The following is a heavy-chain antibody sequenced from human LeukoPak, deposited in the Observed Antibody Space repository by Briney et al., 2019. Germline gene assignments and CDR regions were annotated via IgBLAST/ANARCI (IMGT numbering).Heavy chain of an antibody. V-gene: IGHV4-4*07. CDR1: GGSISSYF. CDR2: IYTSGST. Sequence: SETLSLTCTVSGGSISSYFWSWIRQPAGKGLEWIGRIYTSGSTYYNASLQSRVTISIDTSKNQFSLRLNSVTAADTAMYYCAKSGGYGLIDYWGQGTRVTVSS. J-gene: IGHJ4*02. D-gene: IGHD1-26*01. CDR3: AKSGGYGLIDY.